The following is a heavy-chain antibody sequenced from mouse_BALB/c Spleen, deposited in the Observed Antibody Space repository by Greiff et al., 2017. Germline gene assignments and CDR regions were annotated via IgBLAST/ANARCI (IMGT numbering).Heavy chain of an antibody. J-gene: IGHJ4*01. D-gene: IGHD1-1*01. CDR1: GYSFTGYY. CDR2: ISCYNGAT. CDR3: ARGYYYGSSPYYYAMDY. Sequence: LVKTGASVKISCKASGYSFTGYYMHWVKQSHGKSLEWIGYISCYNGATSYNQKFKGKATFTVDTSSSTAYMQFNSLTSEDSAVYYCARGYYYGSSPYYYAMDYWGQGTSVTVSS. V-gene: IGHV1S34*01.